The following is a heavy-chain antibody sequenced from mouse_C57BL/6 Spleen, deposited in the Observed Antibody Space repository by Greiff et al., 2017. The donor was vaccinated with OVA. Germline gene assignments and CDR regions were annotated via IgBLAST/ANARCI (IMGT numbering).Heavy chain of an antibody. CDR3: ARFDYDGGYWYFDV. CDR2: INPNNGGT. V-gene: IGHV1-18*01. J-gene: IGHJ1*03. D-gene: IGHD2-4*01. CDR1: GYTFTDYN. Sequence: VQLQQSGPELVKPGASVKIPCKASGYTFTDYNMDWVKQSHGKSLEWIGDINPNNGGTIYNQKFKGKATLTVDKSSSTAYMELRSLTSEDTAVYYWARFDYDGGYWYFDVWGTGTTVTVSS.